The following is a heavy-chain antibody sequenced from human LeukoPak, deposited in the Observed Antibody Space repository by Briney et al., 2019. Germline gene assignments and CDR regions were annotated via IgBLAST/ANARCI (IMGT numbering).Heavy chain of an antibody. V-gene: IGHV5-51*01. CDR2: IYPGDSDT. Sequence: LGESLKISCKGSGYTFDTYWIGWVRQMPGKGLEWMGIIYPGDSDTKYRPSFQGQVTISADKSISTAYLQWSSLKASDTAMYYCARLPTDGWRNTAFDYWGQGTLVTVSS. D-gene: IGHD5-18*01. J-gene: IGHJ4*02. CDR3: ARLPTDGWRNTAFDY. CDR1: GYTFDTYW.